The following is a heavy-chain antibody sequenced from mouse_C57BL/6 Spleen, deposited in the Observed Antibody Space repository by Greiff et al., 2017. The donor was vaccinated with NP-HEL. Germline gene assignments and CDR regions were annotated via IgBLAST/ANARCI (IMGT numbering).Heavy chain of an antibody. CDR3: ARLGFYDYVLFDY. D-gene: IGHD2-4*01. CDR1: GYTFTDYN. CDR2: INPNNGGT. J-gene: IGHJ2*01. V-gene: IGHV1-22*01. Sequence: VQLQQSGPELVKPGASVKMSCKASGYTFTDYNMHWVKQSHGKSLEWIGYINPNNGGTSYNQKFKGKATLTVNKSSSTAYMELRSLTSEDSAVYYCARLGFYDYVLFDYWGQGTTLTVSS.